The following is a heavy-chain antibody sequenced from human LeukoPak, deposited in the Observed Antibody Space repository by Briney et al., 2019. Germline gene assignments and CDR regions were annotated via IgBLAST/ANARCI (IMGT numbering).Heavy chain of an antibody. V-gene: IGHV1-18*01. J-gene: IGHJ4*02. Sequence: ASVKVSCKASGYTFTSYGISWVRHAPGQGLEWMGWISAYNGNGNYAQILQGRVAVTTYTSTSTAYTELRSLRSAATCGDYCWGGLHSSTWYADYWGQGNLVNVSS. CDR3: WGGLHSSTWYADY. CDR1: GYTFTSYG. CDR2: ISAYNGNG. D-gene: IGHD6-13*01.